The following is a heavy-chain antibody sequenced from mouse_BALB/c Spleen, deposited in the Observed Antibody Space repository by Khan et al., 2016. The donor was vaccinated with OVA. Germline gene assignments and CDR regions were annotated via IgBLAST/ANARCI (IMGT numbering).Heavy chain of an antibody. CDR3: ARGAYYYYSDAFAY. V-gene: IGHV5-6*01. D-gene: IGHD1-1*02. J-gene: IGHJ3*01. CDR2: INTGSHYT. CDR1: GYTFTTYG. Sequence: VELVQSGADLVKTGGSVKLSCTASGYTFTTYGMYWVRQTPDKTLEWVATINTGSHYTYYMDNLKGRFTFSRDNAETILYLQMTSLRSEDTAMYYCARGAYYYYSDAFAYWGQGTLVTVSA.